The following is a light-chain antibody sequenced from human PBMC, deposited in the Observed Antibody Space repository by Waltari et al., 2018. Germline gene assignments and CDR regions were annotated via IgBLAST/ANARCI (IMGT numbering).Light chain of an antibody. CDR1: KSNIGSNS. J-gene: IGLJ1*01. CDR3: AVWDDSLSGYI. CDR2: YNA. V-gene: IGLV1-47*02. Sequence: QSVLTQPPSASEAARKSVTISCSGSKSNIGSNSVSWYQQLPGTAPKVLIYYNAERASGVSGRVSGSKAGTSASLAISGLQTEDEADYYCAVWDDSLSGYIFGTGTRLTVL.